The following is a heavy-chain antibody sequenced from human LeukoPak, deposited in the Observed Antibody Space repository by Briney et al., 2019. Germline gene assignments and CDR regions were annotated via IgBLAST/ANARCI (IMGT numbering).Heavy chain of an antibody. CDR2: ISWNSVTI. V-gene: IGHV3-9*03. CDR3: ARADSSDRAFDC. J-gene: IGHJ4*02. Sequence: PGRSLRLSCAASGFTFDDYAMHWVRQTPGKGLEWVSGISWNSVTIAYADSVKGRFTISRDNAKNSLYLQMNSLRTDDMALYYCARADSSDRAFDCWGQGTLVTVSS. CDR1: GFTFDDYA. D-gene: IGHD6-19*01.